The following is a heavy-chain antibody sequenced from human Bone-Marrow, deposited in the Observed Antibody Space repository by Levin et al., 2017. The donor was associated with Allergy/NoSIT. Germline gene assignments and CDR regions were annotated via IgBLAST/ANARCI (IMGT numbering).Heavy chain of an antibody. V-gene: IGHV3-23*01. Sequence: PSGGSLRLSCEASGFTFSTYGMGWVRQAPGKGLEWVSLISGPGRVTHIPDSMKGRVTISRDNSKNTLSLQMDRLTTADPAVYFCARWTFVDHGDFYFYYYGIDVWGQGTTVTVSS. CDR3: ARWTFVDHGDFYFYYYGIDV. CDR1: GFTFSTYG. J-gene: IGHJ6*02. D-gene: IGHD4-17*01. CDR2: ISGPGRVT.